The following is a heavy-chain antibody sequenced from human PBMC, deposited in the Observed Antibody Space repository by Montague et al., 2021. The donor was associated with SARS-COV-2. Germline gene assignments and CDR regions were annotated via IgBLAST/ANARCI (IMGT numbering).Heavy chain of an antibody. CDR2: IYYSGST. Sequence: SETLSLTCTVSGGSISSSSYYWGWIRQPPGMGLDWIGCIYYSGSTYYNPSLKSRVTISVDTSKNQFSLKLSSVTAADTAVYSCARQENSSGWFKPDAFDIGGQGTMVTVSS. CDR1: GGSISSSSYY. V-gene: IGHV4-39*01. J-gene: IGHJ3*02. D-gene: IGHD6-19*01. CDR3: ARQENSSGWFKPDAFDI.